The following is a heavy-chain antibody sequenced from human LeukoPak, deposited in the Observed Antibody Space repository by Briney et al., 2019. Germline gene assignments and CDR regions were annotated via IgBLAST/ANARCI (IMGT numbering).Heavy chain of an antibody. Sequence: PSETLSLTCAVYGGSFSGYYWSWIRQPPGKGLEWIGYIYYSGSTNYNPSLKSRVTISVDTSKNQFSLKLSSVTAADTAVYYCARAMSDYDYVWGSYRFEGWFDPWGQGTLVTVSS. CDR2: IYYSGST. V-gene: IGHV4-59*01. CDR3: ARAMSDYDYVWGSYRFEGWFDP. CDR1: GGSFSGYY. J-gene: IGHJ5*02. D-gene: IGHD3-16*02.